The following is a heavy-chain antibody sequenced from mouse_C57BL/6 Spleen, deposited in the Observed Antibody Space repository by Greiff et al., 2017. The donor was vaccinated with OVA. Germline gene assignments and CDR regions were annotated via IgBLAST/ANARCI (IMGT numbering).Heavy chain of an antibody. CDR3: AREGNYYGSIYAMDY. Sequence: VQLQQSGPELVKPGASVKISCKASGYAFSSSWMNWVKQRPGKGLEWIGRIYPGDGDTNYNGKFKGKATLTADKSSSTAYMQLSSLTSEDSAVYVCAREGNYYGSIYAMDYWGQGTSVTVSS. V-gene: IGHV1-82*01. J-gene: IGHJ4*01. D-gene: IGHD1-1*01. CDR2: IYPGDGDT. CDR1: GYAFSSSW.